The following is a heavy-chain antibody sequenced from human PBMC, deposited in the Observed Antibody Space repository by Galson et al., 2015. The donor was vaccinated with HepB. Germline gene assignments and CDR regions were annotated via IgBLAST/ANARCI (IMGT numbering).Heavy chain of an antibody. J-gene: IGHJ4*02. CDR2: IIPIFGTA. D-gene: IGHD3-10*01. Sequence: SVKVSCKASGYTFTSYGISWVRQAPGQGLEWMGGIIPIFGTANYAQKFQGRVTITADESTSTAYMELSSLRSEDTAVYYCARDPGVTMVRGVMVYWGQGTLVTVSS. CDR3: ARDPGVTMVRGVMVY. V-gene: IGHV1-69*13. CDR1: GYTFTSYG.